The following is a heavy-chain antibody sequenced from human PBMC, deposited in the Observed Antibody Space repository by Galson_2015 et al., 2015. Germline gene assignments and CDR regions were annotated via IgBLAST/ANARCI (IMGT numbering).Heavy chain of an antibody. D-gene: IGHD6-19*01. J-gene: IGHJ4*02. CDR1: GFTFSSYA. CDR3: ARDRHRPIAVAGTLDY. Sequence: SLRLSCAASGFTFSSYAMHWVRQAPGKGLEWVAVISYDGSNKYYADSVKGRFTISRDNSENTLYLQMNSLRAEDTAVYYCARDRHRPIAVAGTLDYWGQGTLVTVSS. CDR2: ISYDGSNK. V-gene: IGHV3-30-3*01.